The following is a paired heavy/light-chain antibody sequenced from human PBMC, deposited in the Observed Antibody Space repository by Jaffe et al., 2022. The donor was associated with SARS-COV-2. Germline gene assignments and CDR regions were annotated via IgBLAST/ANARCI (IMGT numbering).Heavy chain of an antibody. CDR2: IYYSGST. V-gene: IGHV4-31*03. CDR3: ARDAVGGSSSGDYYYYYGMDV. CDR1: GGSISSGGYY. J-gene: IGHJ6*02. Sequence: QVQLQESGPGLVKPSQTLSLTCTVSGGSISSGGYYWSWIRQHPGKGLEWIGYIYYSGSTYYNPSLKSRVTISVDTSKNQFSLKLSSVTAADTAVYYCARDAVGGSSSGDYYYYYGMDVWGQGTTVTVSS. D-gene: IGHD6-6*01.
Light chain of an antibody. Sequence: QSALTQPASVSGSPGQSITISCTGTSSDVGGYNYVSWYQQHPGKAPKLMIYEVSNRPSGVPDRFSGSKSGNTASLTISGLQAEDEADYYCSSYTSSSTYVFGTGTKVTVL. CDR1: SSDVGGYNY. CDR3: SSYTSSSTYV. V-gene: IGLV2-14*01. CDR2: EVS. J-gene: IGLJ1*01.